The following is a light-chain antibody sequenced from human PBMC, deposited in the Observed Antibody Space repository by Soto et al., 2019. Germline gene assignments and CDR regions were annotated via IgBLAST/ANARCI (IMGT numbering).Light chain of an antibody. Sequence: DIQMTQSPSTLSASVGDRVTITCRASQSISSWLAWYQQKPGKAPKLLIYKASSLESGVPSRFRGSGSGTEFTLTISSLQPDDSATYYCQQYNSYPWTFGQGTKVEIK. V-gene: IGKV1-5*03. CDR2: KAS. CDR1: QSISSW. CDR3: QQYNSYPWT. J-gene: IGKJ1*01.